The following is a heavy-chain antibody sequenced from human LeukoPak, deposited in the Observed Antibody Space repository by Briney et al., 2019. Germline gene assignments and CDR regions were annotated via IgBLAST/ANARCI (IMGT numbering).Heavy chain of an antibody. J-gene: IGHJ4*02. CDR3: ARVEPSRSGYDYWIFDY. CDR1: GGSFSGYY. CDR2: IYYSGST. V-gene: IGHV4-30-4*08. D-gene: IGHD5-12*01. Sequence: PSETLSLTCAVYGGSFSGYYWSWIRQPPGKGLEWIGYIYYSGSTYYNPSLKSRVTISLDTSKNQLSLKLSSVTAADTAVYYCARVEPSRSGYDYWIFDYWGQGTLVTVSS.